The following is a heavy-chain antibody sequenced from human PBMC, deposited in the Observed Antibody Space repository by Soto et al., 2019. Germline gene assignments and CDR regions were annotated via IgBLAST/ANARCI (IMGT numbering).Heavy chain of an antibody. CDR2: INPNSGGT. CDR1: GYTFTGYY. Sequence: GASVKVSCKASGYTFTGYYMHWVRQAPGQGLEWMGWINPNSGGTNYAQKFQGWVTMTRDTSISTAYMELSRLRSDDTAVDYCARGTHYYDFWSGHQGYYYYYGMDVWGQGTTVTVSS. J-gene: IGHJ6*02. CDR3: ARGTHYYDFWSGHQGYYYYYGMDV. D-gene: IGHD3-3*01. V-gene: IGHV1-2*04.